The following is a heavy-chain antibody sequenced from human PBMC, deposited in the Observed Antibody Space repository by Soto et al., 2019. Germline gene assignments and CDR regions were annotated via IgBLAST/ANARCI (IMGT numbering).Heavy chain of an antibody. CDR3: ARRMTWSLWCFDL. CDR1: GYTFKDYD. J-gene: IGHJ2*01. D-gene: IGHD3-3*01. V-gene: IGHV1-8*01. CDR2: MNPNSGNT. Sequence: GASVKVSCKASGYTFKDYDINGVRRAPGQGLEWMGWMNPNSGNTAYARKFHDRITMTRSVSARTAFMELSSLTPEDTAVYYCARRMTWSLWCFDLWGSGTQVTVSS.